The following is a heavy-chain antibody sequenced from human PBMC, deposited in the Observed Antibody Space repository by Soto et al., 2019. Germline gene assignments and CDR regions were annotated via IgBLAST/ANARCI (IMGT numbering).Heavy chain of an antibody. CDR3: ARGGQVVTIFGVVPPSGYYYGMDV. CDR2: INPNSGGT. Sequence: ASVKVSCKASGYTFTGYYMHWVRQAPGQGLEWMGWINPNSGGTNYAQRFQGWVTMTRDTSISTAYMELSRLRSDDTAVYYCARGGQVVTIFGVVPPSGYYYGMDVWGQGTTVTVSS. V-gene: IGHV1-2*04. J-gene: IGHJ6*02. CDR1: GYTFTGYY. D-gene: IGHD3-3*01.